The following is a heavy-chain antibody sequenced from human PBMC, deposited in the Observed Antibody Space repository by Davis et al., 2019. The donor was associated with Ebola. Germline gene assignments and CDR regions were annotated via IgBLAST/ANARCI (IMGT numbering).Heavy chain of an antibody. J-gene: IGHJ6*02. Sequence: PGGSLRLSCAASGLTFSNFAMNWVRQAPGKGLEWVSGISGSGGRTYYADSVKGRFTISRDNFRNTVYLQMNSLRAEDTAVYYCARGLYGMDVWGQGTTVTVPS. CDR1: GLTFSNFA. D-gene: IGHD3-16*01. CDR3: ARGLYGMDV. CDR2: ISGSGGRT. V-gene: IGHV3-23*01.